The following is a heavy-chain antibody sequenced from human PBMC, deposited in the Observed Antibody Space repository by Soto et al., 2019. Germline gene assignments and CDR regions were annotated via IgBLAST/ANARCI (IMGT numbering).Heavy chain of an antibody. V-gene: IGHV3-7*01. CDR1: GFTFSSYW. D-gene: IGHD4-17*01. CDR3: ARGTYGDYGGGWFDY. CDR2: IKQDGSEK. Sequence: EVQLVESGGGLVQPGGSLRLSCAASGFTFSSYWMRWVRQAPGKGLEWVANIKQDGSEKYYVDSVKGRFTISRDNAKNSLYLQMNSLRAEDTAVYYCARGTYGDYGGGWFDYWGQGTLVTVSS. J-gene: IGHJ4*02.